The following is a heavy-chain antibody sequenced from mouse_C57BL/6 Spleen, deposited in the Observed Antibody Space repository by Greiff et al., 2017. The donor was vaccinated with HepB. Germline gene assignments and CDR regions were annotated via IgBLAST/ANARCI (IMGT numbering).Heavy chain of an antibody. CDR2: IYPGDGDT. CDR1: GYAFSSYW. D-gene: IGHD4-1*01. CDR3: ARDWDPAWFAY. Sequence: VQLQQSGAELVKPGASVKISCKASGYAFSSYWLNWVKQRPGKGLEWIGQIYPGDGDTNYNGKFKGKATLTADKSSSTAYMQLSSLTSEDSAVYFCARDWDPAWFAYWGQGTLVTVSA. J-gene: IGHJ3*01. V-gene: IGHV1-80*01.